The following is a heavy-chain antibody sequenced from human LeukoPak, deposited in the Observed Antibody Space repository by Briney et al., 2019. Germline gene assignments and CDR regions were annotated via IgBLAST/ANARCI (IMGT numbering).Heavy chain of an antibody. CDR1: GYTFTGYY. CDR3: ARDRAVAGYYYYGMDV. D-gene: IGHD6-19*01. Sequence: ASVKVSCKASGYTFTGYYMHWVRQAPGQGLEWMGWINPNSGGTNYARKFQGRVTMTRDTSISTAYMELSRLRSDDTAVYYCARDRAVAGYYYYGMDVWGQGTTVTVSS. CDR2: INPNSGGT. V-gene: IGHV1-2*02. J-gene: IGHJ6*02.